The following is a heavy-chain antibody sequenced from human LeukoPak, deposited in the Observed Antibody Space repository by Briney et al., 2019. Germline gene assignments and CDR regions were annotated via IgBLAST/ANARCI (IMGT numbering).Heavy chain of an antibody. CDR3: AKDVGGATRFLDY. J-gene: IGHJ4*02. Sequence: GGSLRLSCAASGFTFSSYSMNCVRQAPGKGLEWVSAISGSGGSTYNADSVKGRFTISRDNSKNTLDLQMNSLRAEDTAVYYCAKDVGGATRFLDYWGQGTLVTVSS. D-gene: IGHD1-26*01. V-gene: IGHV3-23*01. CDR2: ISGSGGST. CDR1: GFTFSSYS.